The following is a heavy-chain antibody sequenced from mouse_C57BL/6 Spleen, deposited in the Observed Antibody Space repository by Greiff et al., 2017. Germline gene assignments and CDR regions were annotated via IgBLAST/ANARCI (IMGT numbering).Heavy chain of an antibody. CDR1: GFTFSDYG. CDR2: ISSGSRTI. V-gene: IGHV5-17*01. CDR3: ARDCEGDYFGY. J-gene: IGHJ2*01. Sequence: EVQRVESGGGLVKPGGSLNLSCAASGFTFSDYGMHWVRKAPEKGLEWVAYISSGSRTIYYADTVKGRFTISRDNAKNTLFLQRTSLSAEDTAMYYCARDCEGDYFGYWGQGTTLTVSS.